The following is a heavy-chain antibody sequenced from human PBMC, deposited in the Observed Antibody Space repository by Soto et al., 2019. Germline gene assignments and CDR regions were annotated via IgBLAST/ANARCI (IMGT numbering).Heavy chain of an antibody. CDR1: GFTFSSYA. CDR3: ARDRYSGYDCLDY. CDR2: ISSSSSTI. D-gene: IGHD5-12*01. Sequence: PGGSLRLSCAASGFTFSSYAMSWVRQAPGKGLEWVSYISSSSSTIYYADSVKGRFTISRDNAKNSLYLQMNSLRAEDTAVYYCARDRYSGYDCLDYWGQGTLVTVSS. J-gene: IGHJ4*02. V-gene: IGHV3-48*01.